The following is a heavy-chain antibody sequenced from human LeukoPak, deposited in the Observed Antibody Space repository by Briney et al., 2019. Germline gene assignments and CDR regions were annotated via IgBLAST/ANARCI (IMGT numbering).Heavy chain of an antibody. CDR1: GGTFSSYA. CDR2: IIPIFGTA. J-gene: IGHJ6*03. V-gene: IGHV1-69*01. Sequence: ASVKVSCKASGGTFSSYAISWVRQAPGQGLEWMGGIIPIFGTANYAQKFQGRVTITADESTSTAYMELSSLRSEDTAVYYCARVGDVPRRQASYYYYYMDVWGKGTTVTVSS. CDR3: ARVGDVPRRQASYYYYYMDV.